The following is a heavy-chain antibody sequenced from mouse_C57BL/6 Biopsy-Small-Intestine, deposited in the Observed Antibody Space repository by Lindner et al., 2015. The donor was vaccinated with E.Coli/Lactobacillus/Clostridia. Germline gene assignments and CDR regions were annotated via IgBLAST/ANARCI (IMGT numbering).Heavy chain of an antibody. J-gene: IGHJ2*01. D-gene: IGHD2-1*01. CDR1: GYTFTEYN. Sequence: VQLQESGAELVKPGASVKLSCRASGYTFTEYNIYWVKQRPGHGLEWIGENVPGSDSTNYNEKFKGKATFTADTSSNTVHMQLSSLTTEDSAIYYCARRYGNANYFDYWGQGTTLTVSS. CDR3: ARRYGNANYFDY. CDR2: NVPGSDST. V-gene: IGHV1-9*01.